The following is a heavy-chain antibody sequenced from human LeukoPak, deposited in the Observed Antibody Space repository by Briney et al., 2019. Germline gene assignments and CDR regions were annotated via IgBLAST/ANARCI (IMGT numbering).Heavy chain of an antibody. CDR1: GGSFSGYY. CDR3: AMLNVVPAATNFDY. D-gene: IGHD2-2*01. CDR2: INHSGST. V-gene: IGHV4-34*01. J-gene: IGHJ4*02. Sequence: SETLSLTCAVYGGSFSGYYWSWIRQPPGKGLEWLGGINHSGSTNYNPSLKSRVTISVDTSKNQFSLKLSSVTAADTAVYYCAMLNVVPAATNFDYWGQGTLVTVSS.